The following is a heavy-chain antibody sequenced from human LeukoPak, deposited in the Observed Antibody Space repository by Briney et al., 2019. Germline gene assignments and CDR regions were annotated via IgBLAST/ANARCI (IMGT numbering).Heavy chain of an antibody. J-gene: IGHJ4*02. D-gene: IGHD1-26*01. CDR1: GFTFSSYA. CDR2: ISGSGLST. V-gene: IGHV3-23*01. CDR3: AKALGGSDPVPSDY. Sequence: PGGSLRLSCAVSGFTFSSYAMSWVRQAPGKGLEWVSGISGSGLSTYYADSVKGRFTISRDNSKNTLSLQMNSLRAEDTAVYYCAKALGGSDPVPSDYWGQGTLVTVSS.